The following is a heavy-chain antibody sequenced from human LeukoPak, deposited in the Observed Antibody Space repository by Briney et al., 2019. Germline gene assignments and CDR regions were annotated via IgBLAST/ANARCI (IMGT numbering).Heavy chain of an antibody. D-gene: IGHD4-17*01. CDR2: IWYDGSNK. CDR1: GFTFSSYG. V-gene: IGHV3-33*01. J-gene: IGHJ5*02. Sequence: GGSLRLSCAASGFTFSSYGMHWVRQAPGKGLEWVAVIWYDGSNKYYADSVKGRFTISRDTSKNTLYLQINSLRVEDTAVYYCIVFGDSNHWGQGTLVTVSS. CDR3: IVFGDSNH.